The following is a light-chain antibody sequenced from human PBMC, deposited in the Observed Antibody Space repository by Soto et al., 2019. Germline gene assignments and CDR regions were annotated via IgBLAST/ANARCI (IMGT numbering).Light chain of an antibody. V-gene: IGLV1-40*01. CDR1: SSNIGAGYD. CDR2: RNS. CDR3: QSYDSSLSGSV. Sequence: QSVLTQPPSVSGAPGQRVTISCTGSSSNIGAGYDVHWYQQLPGTAPKLLIYRNSNRPSGVPDRFSGSKSGTSGSLAITGLQAGDEADYYCQSYDSSLSGSVFGGGTKRTVL. J-gene: IGLJ2*01.